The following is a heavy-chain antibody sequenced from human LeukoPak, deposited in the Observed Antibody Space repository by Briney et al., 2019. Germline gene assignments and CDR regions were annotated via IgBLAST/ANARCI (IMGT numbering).Heavy chain of an antibody. V-gene: IGHV4-59*11. D-gene: IGHD1-1*01. Sequence: SETLSLTCTVSGASIYSHYWSWIRQPPGKGLEWIAYISYSGRANYNPSVKSRVTISLDTSQNHVSLKLSSVSAADTAVYYCARTLDEGTLDYWGQGTLVTVSS. J-gene: IGHJ4*02. CDR3: ARTLDEGTLDY. CDR1: GASIYSHY. CDR2: ISYSGRA.